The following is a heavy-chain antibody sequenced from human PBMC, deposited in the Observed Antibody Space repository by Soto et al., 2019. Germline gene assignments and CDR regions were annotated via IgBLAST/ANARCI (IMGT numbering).Heavy chain of an antibody. Sequence: QVQLQQWGAGLWKPSETLSLTCAVYGGSCSGYYWSWILQPPGKGLEWIGEINHSGSNNYNPSLKSRVNISVDTSMSQFSLKLSSVTAVDPAVYYFARAQSSAGSSCYPKPNDYWGQGTLVTVSS. D-gene: IGHD6-13*01. J-gene: IGHJ4*02. V-gene: IGHV4-34*01. CDR3: ARAQSSAGSSCYPKPNDY. CDR2: INHSGSN. CDR1: GGSCSGYY.